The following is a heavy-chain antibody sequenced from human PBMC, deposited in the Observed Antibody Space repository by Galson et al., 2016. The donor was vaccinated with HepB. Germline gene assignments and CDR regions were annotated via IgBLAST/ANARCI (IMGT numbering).Heavy chain of an antibody. CDR1: GYRFFTYG. CDR2: ISANSGNT. V-gene: IGHV1-18*04. D-gene: IGHD4-11*01. Sequence: SVKVSCKASGYRFFTYGISWVRQAPGQGLEWLGWISANSGNTIYAQKFQDRVTMTRDTSASTVYMDLRSLRSDDTAAYYCARDVQFRFDYWGQGTLVIVSS. CDR3: ARDVQFRFDY. J-gene: IGHJ4*02.